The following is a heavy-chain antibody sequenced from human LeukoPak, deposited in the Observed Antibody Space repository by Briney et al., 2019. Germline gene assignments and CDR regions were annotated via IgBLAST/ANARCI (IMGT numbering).Heavy chain of an antibody. CDR2: INHSGST. D-gene: IGHD2-2*01. J-gene: IGHJ4*02. V-gene: IGHV4-34*01. CDR1: GGSFSGYY. CDR3: ARRVPAAMLTY. Sequence: SETLSLTCAVYGGSFSGYYWSWIRQPPGEGLEWIGVINHSGSTNYNPSLKSRVTISVDTSKNQFSLKLSSVTAADTAVYYCARRVPAAMLTYWGQGTLVTVSS.